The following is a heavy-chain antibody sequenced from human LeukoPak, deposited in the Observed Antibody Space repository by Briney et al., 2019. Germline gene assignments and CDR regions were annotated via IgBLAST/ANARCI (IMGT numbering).Heavy chain of an antibody. V-gene: IGHV4-4*07. J-gene: IGHJ5*02. Sequence: SETLSLTCTVSGGSISSYYWSWIRQPAGKGLEWIARIYTSGSTNYNPSLKSRVTMSVDTSKNQFSLKLSSVTAADTAVYYCARAEDQLLYGGWFDPWGQGTLVTVSS. CDR2: IYTSGST. CDR3: ARAEDQLLYGGWFDP. CDR1: GGSISSYY. D-gene: IGHD2-2*02.